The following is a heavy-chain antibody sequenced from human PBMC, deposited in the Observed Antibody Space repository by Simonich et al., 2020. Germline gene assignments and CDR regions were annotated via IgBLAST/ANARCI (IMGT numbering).Heavy chain of an antibody. CDR2: ISAYNGHT. CDR1: GYTFTSYG. J-gene: IGHJ4*02. V-gene: IGHV1-18*01. Sequence: QVQLVQSGAEVKKPGASVKVSCKASGYTFTSYGISWVRQAPGQGLEWMGRISAYNGHTNYAQTLQGRVTMTTDTTTRTAYMELRSLRSDDTAVYYCARASRGTWWYYYFDYWGQGTLVTVSS. CDR3: ARASRGTWWYYYFDY. D-gene: IGHD2-15*01.